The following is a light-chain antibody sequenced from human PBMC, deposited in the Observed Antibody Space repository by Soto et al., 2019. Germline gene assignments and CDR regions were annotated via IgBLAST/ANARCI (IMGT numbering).Light chain of an antibody. CDR3: QQDNDYPWT. J-gene: IGKJ1*01. CDR2: KAS. CDR1: QSISSW. V-gene: IGKV1-5*03. Sequence: DIQMTQSPSTLSASVGDRVTITCRARQSISSWLAWYQQKPGEAPKLLIYKASSLESGVPSRFSGSGSGTELTLTISSMQPDDCATYYCQQDNDYPWTFGQGTKVESK.